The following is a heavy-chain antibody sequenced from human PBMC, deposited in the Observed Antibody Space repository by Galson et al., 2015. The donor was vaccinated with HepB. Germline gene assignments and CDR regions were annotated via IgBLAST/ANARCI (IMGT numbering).Heavy chain of an antibody. V-gene: IGHV1-18*01. CDR1: GYTFTSYG. Sequence: SVKVSCKASGYTFTSYGISWVRQAPGQGLEWMGWISAYNGNTNYAQKLQGRVTMTTDTPTSTAYMELRSLRSDDTAVYYCTYSTRYFPYYYYGMDVWGQGTTVTVSS. CDR2: ISAYNGNT. J-gene: IGHJ6*02. CDR3: TYSTRYFPYYYYGMDV. D-gene: IGHD2/OR15-2a*01.